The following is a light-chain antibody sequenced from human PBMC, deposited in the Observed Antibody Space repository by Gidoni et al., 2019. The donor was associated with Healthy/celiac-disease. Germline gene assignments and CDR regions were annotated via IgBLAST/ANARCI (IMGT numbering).Light chain of an antibody. J-gene: IGKJ4*01. CDR1: QSVLYSSNNKNY. CDR2: WAS. Sequence: DIVMTQSPDSLAVSLGERATINCKSSQSVLYSSNNKNYLAWYQQKPGQPPKLLIYWASTRESGVPDRCSGSGSGTDFTLTSSSLQAEDVAVYYCQQYYSTLTFXGXTKVEIK. V-gene: IGKV4-1*01. CDR3: QQYYSTLT.